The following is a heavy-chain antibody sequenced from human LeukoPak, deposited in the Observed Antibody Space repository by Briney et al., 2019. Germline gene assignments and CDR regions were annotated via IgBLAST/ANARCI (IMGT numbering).Heavy chain of an antibody. CDR2: ISWNSGSI. CDR1: GFTFDDYA. CDR3: AKDSWRCSSTSCYTGDDAFDI. Sequence: SLRLSCAASGFTFDDYAMYWVRQAPGKGLGWVSGISWNSGSIGYADSVKGRFTISRDNAKNSLYLQMNSLRAEDTALYYCAKDSWRCSSTSCYTGDDAFDIWGQGTMVTVSS. V-gene: IGHV3-9*01. D-gene: IGHD2-2*02. J-gene: IGHJ3*02.